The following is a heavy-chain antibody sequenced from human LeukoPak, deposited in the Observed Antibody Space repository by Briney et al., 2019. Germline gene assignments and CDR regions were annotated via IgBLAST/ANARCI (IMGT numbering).Heavy chain of an antibody. CDR3: ASTTMVRGGLPNLSFDY. J-gene: IGHJ4*02. CDR1: GGSISSYY. V-gene: IGHV4-59*01. D-gene: IGHD3-10*01. CDR2: IYYSGGT. Sequence: SETLSLTCTVSGGSISSYYWSWIRQPPGKGLEWIGYIYYSGGTNYNPSLKSRVTISVDTSKNQFSLKLSSVTAADTAVYYCASTTMVRGGLPNLSFDYWGQGTLVTVSS.